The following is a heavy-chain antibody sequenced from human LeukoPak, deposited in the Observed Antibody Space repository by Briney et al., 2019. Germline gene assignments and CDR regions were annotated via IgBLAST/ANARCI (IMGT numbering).Heavy chain of an antibody. V-gene: IGHV4-4*07. CDR2: IYTSGST. Sequence: PSETLSLTCTVSGGSISSYYWSWIRQPAGKGLEWIGRIYTSGSTNYNPALKSRVTMSVDTSKNQFSLKLSSVTAADTAVYYCARVPGGYGSGRNNWFDPWGQGTLVTVSS. J-gene: IGHJ5*02. CDR1: GGSISSYY. D-gene: IGHD3-10*01. CDR3: ARVPGGYGSGRNNWFDP.